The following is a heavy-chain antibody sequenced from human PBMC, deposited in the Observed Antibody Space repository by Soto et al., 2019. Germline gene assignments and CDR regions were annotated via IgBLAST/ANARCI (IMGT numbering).Heavy chain of an antibody. D-gene: IGHD3-10*02. CDR1: GYTFSGHA. CDR3: GRYQSGNGYYVDWFDP. CDR2: INAGNSKT. Sequence: SVKFSCKASGYTFSGHAIHWLRQAPGQLPECLVWINAGNSKTYXXXKFEGRVXXTRDTFATTVXIELTXLTSEDTAVYYCGRYQSGNGYYVDWFDPXX. V-gene: IGHV1-3*01. J-gene: IGHJ5*02.